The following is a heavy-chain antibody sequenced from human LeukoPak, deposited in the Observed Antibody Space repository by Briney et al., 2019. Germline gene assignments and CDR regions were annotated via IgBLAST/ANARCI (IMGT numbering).Heavy chain of an antibody. D-gene: IGHD1-26*01. CDR3: AKDRSYYGKGHFDY. J-gene: IGHJ4*02. CDR2: ISHTGTT. Sequence: PSETLSLTCAVSGGSLSGYYWSWIRQSPGKGLEWMGSISHTGTTYQNPSLKSRATISVDTSTNHFSLTLTSVTAADTARYYCAKDRSYYGKGHFDYWGQGTLVIVSS. V-gene: IGHV4-34*11. CDR1: GGSLSGYY.